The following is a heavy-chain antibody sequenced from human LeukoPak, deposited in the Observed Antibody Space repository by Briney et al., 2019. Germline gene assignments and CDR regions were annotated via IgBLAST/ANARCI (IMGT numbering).Heavy chain of an antibody. V-gene: IGHV3-7*03. CDR3: ARDPDSSSWSPGD. CDR2: IKQDGSEK. Sequence: PGGSLRLSCAASGFTFSSYWMSWVRQAPGKGLEWVANIKQDGSEKYYVDSVKGRFTISRDNAKNSLYLQMNSLRAEDTAVYYCARDPDSSSWSPGDWGQGTLVTVSS. J-gene: IGHJ4*02. D-gene: IGHD6-13*01. CDR1: GFTFSSYW.